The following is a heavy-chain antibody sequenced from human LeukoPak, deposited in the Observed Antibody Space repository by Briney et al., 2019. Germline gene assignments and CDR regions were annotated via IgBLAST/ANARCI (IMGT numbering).Heavy chain of an antibody. D-gene: IGHD3-10*02. J-gene: IGHJ4*02. Sequence: SETLSLTCAVYGGSFSGYHWTWIRQSPGKGLEWIGDINPSGSTYYNPSLKSRLTISVDTSKNQFSLKLRSVTAADTAVYYCARHSSYVSPVRYWGQGTLVTVSP. CDR3: ARHSSYVSPVRY. CDR1: GGSFSGYH. V-gene: IGHV4-34*01. CDR2: INPSGST.